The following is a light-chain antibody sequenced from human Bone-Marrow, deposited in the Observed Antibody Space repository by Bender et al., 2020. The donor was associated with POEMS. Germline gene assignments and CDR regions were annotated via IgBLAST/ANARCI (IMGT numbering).Light chain of an antibody. CDR2: GYN. CDR1: SSNIGAGFG. Sequence: QSVLTQPPSVSGAPGQTVTISCTGTSSNIGAGFGVHWYQQLPGEAPKLLFDGYNNRPSGAPDRFSASKSGSTASLTVSGLQDDDEGDYYCASWDDSLNGRLFGGGTKLTVL. J-gene: IGLJ3*02. V-gene: IGLV1-40*01. CDR3: ASWDDSLNGRL.